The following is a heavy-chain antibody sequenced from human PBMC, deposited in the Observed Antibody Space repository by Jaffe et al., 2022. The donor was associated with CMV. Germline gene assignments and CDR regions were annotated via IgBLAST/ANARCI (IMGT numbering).Heavy chain of an antibody. Sequence: EVRLVESGGGLVQPGGSLRLSCFASGFNFGDYWMSWVRQAPGKGLEWVANIKEDSSEQYFADSVKGRFTISRDNARKSLSLQMNNLRAGDTAVYYCARDLLSSTMSLAPSYLDYWGQGVLVTVSS. CDR3: ARDLLSSTMSLAPSYLDY. D-gene: IGHD3-16*01. J-gene: IGHJ4*02. V-gene: IGHV3-7*01. CDR1: GFNFGDYW. CDR2: IKEDSSEQ.